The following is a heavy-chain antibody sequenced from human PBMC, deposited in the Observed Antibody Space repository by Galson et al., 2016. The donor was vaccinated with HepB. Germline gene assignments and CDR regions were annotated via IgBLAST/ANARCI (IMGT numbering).Heavy chain of an antibody. J-gene: IGHJ4*02. CDR1: GFIFNSYS. CDR3: ARSKDSRWYSCFDY. D-gene: IGHD6-13*01. CDR2: ISVRGDYM. Sequence: SLRLSCAASGFIFNSYSINWVRQAPGKGLEWVSSISVRGDYMYYADSVKGRFTISRDNARNSMYLQMNSLRVEDTAVYYCARSKDSRWYSCFDYWRQGTLDTGSS. V-gene: IGHV3-21*01.